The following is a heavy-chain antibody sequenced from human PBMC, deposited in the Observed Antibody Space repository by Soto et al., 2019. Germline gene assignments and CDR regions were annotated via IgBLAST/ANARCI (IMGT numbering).Heavy chain of an antibody. CDR1: GFTFSDNW. CDR3: TRGGTRTTYWGLFDS. D-gene: IGHD7-27*01. CDR2: ISGDASST. V-gene: IGHV3-74*01. Sequence: EVKVVESGGGLVQPGGSLRLSCASSGFTFSDNWMHCVRQPPGKGPVWVSRISGDASSTSYADSVKGRFTISRDSAKSTVYLQMDSLRVDDTAVYYCTRGGTRTTYWGLFDSWGQGNLVTLSA. J-gene: IGHJ4*02.